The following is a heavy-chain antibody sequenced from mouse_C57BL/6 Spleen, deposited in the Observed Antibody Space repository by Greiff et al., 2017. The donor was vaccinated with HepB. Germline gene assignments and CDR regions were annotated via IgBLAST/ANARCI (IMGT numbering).Heavy chain of an antibody. D-gene: IGHD1-1*01. V-gene: IGHV5-17*01. CDR2: ISSGSSTI. CDR1: GFTFSDYG. J-gene: IGHJ3*01. CDR3: ARAITTVVEGFAY. Sequence: EVQLVESGGGLVKPGGSLKLSCAASGFTFSDYGMHWVRQAPEKGLEWVAYISSGSSTIYYADTVKGRFTISRDNAKNTLFLQMTSLRSEDTAMYYCARAITTVVEGFAYWGQGTLVTVSA.